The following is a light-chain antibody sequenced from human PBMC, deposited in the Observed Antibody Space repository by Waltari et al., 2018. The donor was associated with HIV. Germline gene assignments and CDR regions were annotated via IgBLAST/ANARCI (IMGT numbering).Light chain of an antibody. CDR2: WAS. CDR3: QQYYSNSYT. Sequence: DIVMTQSPESLAVSLGESATINCKSSQSVLYSSNNKNYLAWYQQKPGQPPKLLIYWASTRESGVPDRFSGSGSGTDFTLTISSLQTEDVAVYYCQQYYSNSYTFGQGTKLEIK. CDR1: QSVLYSSNNKNY. J-gene: IGKJ2*01. V-gene: IGKV4-1*01.